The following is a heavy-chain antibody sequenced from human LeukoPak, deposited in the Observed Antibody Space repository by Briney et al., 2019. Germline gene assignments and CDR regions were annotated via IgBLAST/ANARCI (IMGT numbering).Heavy chain of an antibody. CDR2: IYHSGST. Sequence: SQTLSLTCTVSGGSISSGGYYWSWIRQPPGKGLEWIGYIYHSGSTYYNPSLKSRVTISVDRSKNQFSLKLSSVTAADTAVSYCAREDAGYGDSALGYWGQGTLVTVSS. CDR1: GGSISSGGYY. CDR3: AREDAGYGDSALGY. J-gene: IGHJ4*02. V-gene: IGHV4-30-2*01. D-gene: IGHD4-17*01.